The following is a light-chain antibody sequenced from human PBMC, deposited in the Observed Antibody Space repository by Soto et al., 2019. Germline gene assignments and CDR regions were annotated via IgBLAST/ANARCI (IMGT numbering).Light chain of an antibody. J-gene: IGKJ2*01. V-gene: IGKV3-15*01. Sequence: EIVVTQSPATLSVSPGERATLSCRASQSVSSSLAWYQQKPGQAPRLILYGASTRVTGIPARFSGSGSGTEFTLTISSLQSEDFAVYYCQQYNNWYTFGQGTKLEIK. CDR1: QSVSSS. CDR2: GAS. CDR3: QQYNNWYT.